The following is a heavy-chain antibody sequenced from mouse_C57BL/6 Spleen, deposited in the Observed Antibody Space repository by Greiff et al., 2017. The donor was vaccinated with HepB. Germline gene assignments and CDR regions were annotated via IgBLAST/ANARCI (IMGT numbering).Heavy chain of an antibody. CDR2: IYPGDGDT. V-gene: IGHV1-80*01. J-gene: IGHJ2*01. Sequence: VQLQESGAELVKPGASVKISCKASGYAFSSYWMNWVKQRPGKGLEWIGQIYPGDGDTNYNGKFKGKATLTADKSSSTAYMQLSSLTSEDSAVYFCARMDYGSRDFDYWGQGTTLTVSS. CDR1: GYAFSSYW. CDR3: ARMDYGSRDFDY. D-gene: IGHD1-1*01.